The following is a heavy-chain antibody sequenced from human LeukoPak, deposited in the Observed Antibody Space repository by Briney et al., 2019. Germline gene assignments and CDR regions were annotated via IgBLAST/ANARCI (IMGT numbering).Heavy chain of an antibody. CDR3: ARSITHPGPYSSSWYRVLAVVEGNDAFDI. D-gene: IGHD6-13*01. CDR2: IIPIFGTA. V-gene: IGHV1-69*06. J-gene: IGHJ3*02. Sequence: ASVKVSCKASGGTFSSYAISWVRQAPGQGLEWMGGIIPIFGTANYAQKFQGRVTITADKSTSTAYMELSSLRSEDTAVYYCARSITHPGPYSSSWYRVLAVVEGNDAFDIWGQGTMVTVSS. CDR1: GGTFSSYA.